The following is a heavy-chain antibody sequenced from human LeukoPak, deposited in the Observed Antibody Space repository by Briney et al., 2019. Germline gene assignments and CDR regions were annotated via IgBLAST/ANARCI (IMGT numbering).Heavy chain of an antibody. CDR2: IYHSGST. Sequence: SQTLSLTCAVSGGSISSGGYSWSWIRQPPGKGLEWIGYIYHSGSTYYNPSLKSRVTISVDRSKNQFSLKLSPVTAADTAVYYCASTPYNWNYTPHFDYWGQGTLVTVSS. D-gene: IGHD1-7*01. V-gene: IGHV4-30-2*01. J-gene: IGHJ4*02. CDR3: ASTPYNWNYTPHFDY. CDR1: GGSISSGGYS.